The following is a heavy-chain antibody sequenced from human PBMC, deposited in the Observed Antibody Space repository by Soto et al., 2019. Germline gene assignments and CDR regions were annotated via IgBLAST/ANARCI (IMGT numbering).Heavy chain of an antibody. D-gene: IGHD3-10*01. CDR3: ARHRAYGSGNVVFAY. CDR1: GYSFTNNW. Sequence: PGESLKISCKTSGYSFTNNWIGWVRQMPGKGLEWLGIIYPPDSDTRYNPSLQGQVTMSIDKSITTAYLHWRSLKASDTAIYFCARHRAYGSGNVVFAYWGQGTLVTVSS. V-gene: IGHV5-51*01. J-gene: IGHJ4*02. CDR2: IYPPDSDT.